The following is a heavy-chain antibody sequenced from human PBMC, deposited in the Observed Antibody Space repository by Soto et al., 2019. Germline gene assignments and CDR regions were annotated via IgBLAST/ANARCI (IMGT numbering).Heavy chain of an antibody. CDR1: GGSIRGSDDC. Sequence: LSLSWAVAGGSIRGSDDCWSWIKQSPGKGPEWIGSVFYTGFTSYNPSLESRVSVSVDTSKNQFSLKVSGVSAADTAVYYCATSQKGYNWNYFDHWGQGALVSGSS. V-gene: IGHV4-39*01. D-gene: IGHD1-20*01. J-gene: IGHJ4*02. CDR3: ATSQKGYNWNYFDH. CDR2: VFYTGFT.